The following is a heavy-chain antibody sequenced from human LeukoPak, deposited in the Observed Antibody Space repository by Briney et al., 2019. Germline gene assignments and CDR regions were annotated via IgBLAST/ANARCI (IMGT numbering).Heavy chain of an antibody. CDR1: GGSISSSNW. CDR2: IYHSGST. V-gene: IGHV4-4*02. J-gene: IGHJ6*03. CDR3: ARDGYDILTGYYRGYYMDV. D-gene: IGHD3-9*01. Sequence: PSETLSLTCAVSGGSISSSNWWSWVRQPPGKGLEWIGEIYHSGSTYYNPSLKSRVTISVDTSKNQFSLKLSSVTAADTAVYYCARDGYDILTGYYRGYYMDVWGKGTTVTVSS.